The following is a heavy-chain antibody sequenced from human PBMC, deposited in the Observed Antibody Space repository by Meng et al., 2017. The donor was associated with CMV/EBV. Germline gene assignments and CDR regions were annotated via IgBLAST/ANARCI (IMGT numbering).Heavy chain of an antibody. D-gene: IGHD1-26*01. CDR2: INPNSGGT. J-gene: IGHJ6*02. Sequence: ASVKVSCKASGYTFTGYYMHWVRQAPGQGLEWMGWINPNSGGTNYAQKFQGRVTMTRDTSISTAYMELSRLRSDDTAGYYCARGGGSYRYYYYYGMDVWGQGTTVTVSS. CDR1: GYTFTGYY. V-gene: IGHV1-2*02. CDR3: ARGGGSYRYYYYYGMDV.